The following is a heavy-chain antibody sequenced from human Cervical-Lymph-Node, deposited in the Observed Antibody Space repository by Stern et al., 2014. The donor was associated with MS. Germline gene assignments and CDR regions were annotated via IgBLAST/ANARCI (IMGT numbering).Heavy chain of an antibody. Sequence: QLQLQESGPGLVTPSQTLSLTCTVSGGSISSGGYYWSWLRPHPGTGLEWLGYLYYSGSTYYTPSLKSRVTISVDTSKNQFSLKLSSVTAADTAVYYCARVCYECWSGYYPLDYWGQGTLVTVSS. CDR3: ARVCYECWSGYYPLDY. J-gene: IGHJ4*02. V-gene: IGHV4-31*03. D-gene: IGHD3-3*01. CDR1: GGSISSGGYY. CDR2: LYYSGST.